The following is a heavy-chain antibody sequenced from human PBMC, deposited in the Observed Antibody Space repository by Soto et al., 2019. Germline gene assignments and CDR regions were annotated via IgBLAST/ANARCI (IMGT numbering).Heavy chain of an antibody. CDR3: AREGAGYCSGGSCSLYYYGMDV. V-gene: IGHV1-18*01. CDR2: ISAYNGNT. CDR1: GYTFTSYG. Sequence: QVQLVQSGAEVKKPGASVKVSCKASGYTFTSYGISWVRQAPGQGLEWMGWISAYNGNTNYAQKLQGRVTMTTDTSTSTDYMELRSLRSDDTAVYYCAREGAGYCSGGSCSLYYYGMDVWGQGTTVTVSS. J-gene: IGHJ6*02. D-gene: IGHD2-15*01.